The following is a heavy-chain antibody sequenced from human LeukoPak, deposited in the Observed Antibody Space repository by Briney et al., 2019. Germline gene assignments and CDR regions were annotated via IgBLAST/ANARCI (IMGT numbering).Heavy chain of an antibody. J-gene: IGHJ5*02. CDR1: GGSFSGYY. V-gene: IGHV4-34*01. CDR3: ARVGISSSDWFDP. Sequence: SETLSLTCAVYGGSFSGYYWSWIRQPPGKGLEWIGEINHSRSTNYNPSLKSRVTISVDTSKNQFSLKLSSVTAADTAVDFCARVGISSSDWFDPWGQGTLVTVSS. CDR2: INHSRST. D-gene: IGHD6-13*01.